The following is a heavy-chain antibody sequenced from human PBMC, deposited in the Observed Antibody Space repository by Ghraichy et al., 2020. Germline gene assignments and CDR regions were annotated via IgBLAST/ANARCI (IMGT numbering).Heavy chain of an antibody. J-gene: IGHJ4*02. Sequence: SQTLSLTCTVSGGSISSYYWSWIRQPPGKGLEWIGYIYYSGSTKYNPSLKGRVTLSVDTSKNQLSLNLNSVTAADTAVYFCARDSGYYFDYWGQGTLVTVFS. V-gene: IGHV4-59*01. CDR3: ARDSGYYFDY. CDR1: GGSISSYY. CDR2: IYYSGST.